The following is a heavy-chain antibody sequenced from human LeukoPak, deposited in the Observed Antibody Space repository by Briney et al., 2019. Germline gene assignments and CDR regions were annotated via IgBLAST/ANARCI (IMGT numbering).Heavy chain of an antibody. CDR1: GGSFSGYY. CDR3: AGRRRGYSGYVPVY. Sequence: SETLSLTCAVYGGSFSGYYWSWIRQPPGKGLEWIGEINHSGSTNYNPSLKSRVTISVDTSKNQSSLKLSSVTAADTAVYYCAGRRRGYSGYVPVYWGQGTLVTVSS. J-gene: IGHJ4*02. D-gene: IGHD5-12*01. V-gene: IGHV4-34*01. CDR2: INHSGST.